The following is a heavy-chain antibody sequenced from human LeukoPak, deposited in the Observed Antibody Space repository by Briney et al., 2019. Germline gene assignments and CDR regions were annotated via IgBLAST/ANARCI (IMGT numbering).Heavy chain of an antibody. CDR2: IRSDGNEE. J-gene: IGHJ4*02. Sequence: GGSLRLSCAASGFTFSTYGMHWVRQAPGKGLEWVTFIRSDGNEEYYADSVKGRFTISRDNSKSTLYLQMNSLRAEDTAVYYCAQERDRRGYFDYWGQGTLVTVSS. CDR1: GFTFSTYG. CDR3: AQERDRRGYFDY. V-gene: IGHV3-30*02. D-gene: IGHD2-15*01.